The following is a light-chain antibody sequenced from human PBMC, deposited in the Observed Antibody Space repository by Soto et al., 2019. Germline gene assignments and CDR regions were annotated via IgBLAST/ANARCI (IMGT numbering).Light chain of an antibody. V-gene: IGKV3-11*01. CDR3: QQRRELFT. CDR2: DSS. Sequence: EIVLTQSPATLSLSPGERATLSCSASQSVGSSLAWYQQKPGQPPSLLIYDSSNRATGIPARFSGSGSGTDFTLTISSLEPEDFAVYYCQQRRELFTFGGGTKVEIK. CDR1: QSVGSS. J-gene: IGKJ4*01.